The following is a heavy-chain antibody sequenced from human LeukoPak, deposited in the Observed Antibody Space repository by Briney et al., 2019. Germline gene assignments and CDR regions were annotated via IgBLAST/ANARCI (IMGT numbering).Heavy chain of an antibody. D-gene: IGHD7-27*01. V-gene: IGHV1-58*01. CDR3: AEIMNWGSGSNY. CDR2: IVVGSGNT. CDR1: GFTFTSSA. Sequence: SVKVSCKASGFTFTSSAVQWVRQARGQRLEWMGWIVVGSGNTNYAQKFQERVTITRDMSTSTAYMELSSLRSEDTAVYYCAEIMNWGSGSNYWGQGTLVTVSS. J-gene: IGHJ4*02.